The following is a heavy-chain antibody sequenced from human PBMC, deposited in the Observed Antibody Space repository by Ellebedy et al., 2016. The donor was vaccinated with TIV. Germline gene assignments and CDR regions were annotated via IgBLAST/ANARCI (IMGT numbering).Heavy chain of an antibody. CDR3: ARGVSV. D-gene: IGHD2-8*01. Sequence: MPSETLSLTCTVSGASVSSGTYYWSWIRQPPGKGLEWIGFISYSGSTSYNPSLKSRVTISVDTSKNQFSLKVGSVSAADTAVYYCARGVSVWGQGTLVAVSS. J-gene: IGHJ4*02. CDR2: ISYSGST. CDR1: GASVSSGTYY. V-gene: IGHV4-61*01.